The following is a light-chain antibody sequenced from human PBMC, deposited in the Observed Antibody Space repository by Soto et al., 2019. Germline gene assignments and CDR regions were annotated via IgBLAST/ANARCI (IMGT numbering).Light chain of an antibody. Sequence: QSVLTQPPSVSGAPGQRVTISFTGRSSNIGAGYDVHWYQQLPGTAPKLLIYGNSNRPSGVPDRFSGSKSGTSASLAITGLQAEDEADHYCQSYDSSLSGSEVFGGGTKLTVL. J-gene: IGLJ2*01. CDR1: SSNIGAGYD. V-gene: IGLV1-40*01. CDR3: QSYDSSLSGSEV. CDR2: GNS.